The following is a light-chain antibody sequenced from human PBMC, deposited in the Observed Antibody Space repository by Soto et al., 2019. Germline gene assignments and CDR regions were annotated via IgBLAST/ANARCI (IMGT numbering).Light chain of an antibody. CDR3: CSYAGSYV. V-gene: IGLV2-11*01. Sequence: QSVLTQPRSVSGSPGQSVTISCTGTSSDVGGYNYVSWYQQPPGKAPKLMIYDVSKRPSGVPDRFSGSKSGNTASLTISGLQAEDEADYYCCSYAGSYVFGTGTKVTVL. CDR1: SSDVGGYNY. CDR2: DVS. J-gene: IGLJ1*01.